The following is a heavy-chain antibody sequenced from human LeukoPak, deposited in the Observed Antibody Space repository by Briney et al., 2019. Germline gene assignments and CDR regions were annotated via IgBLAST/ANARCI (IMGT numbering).Heavy chain of an antibody. Sequence: GASVKVSCKASGYTFTSYGISWVRQAPGQGLEWMGWISAYNGNTNYAQKLQGRVTVTTDTSTSTAYMELRSLRSDDTAVYYCARDDYDFGPGTDAFDIWGQGTMVTVSS. CDR1: GYTFTSYG. J-gene: IGHJ3*02. CDR3: ARDDYDFGPGTDAFDI. V-gene: IGHV1-18*01. CDR2: ISAYNGNT. D-gene: IGHD3-3*01.